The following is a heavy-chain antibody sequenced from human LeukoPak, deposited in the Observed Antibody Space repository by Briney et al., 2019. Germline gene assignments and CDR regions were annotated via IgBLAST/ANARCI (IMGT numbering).Heavy chain of an antibody. J-gene: IGHJ4*02. CDR1: GGSISSSDYY. CDR3: ARDLIQRGYSYGWDY. D-gene: IGHD5-18*01. Sequence: PSETLSLTCTVSGGSISSSDYYWSWIRQPPGKGLEWIGHIYYSGSTNYNPSLKSRVTISVDTSKNQFSLKLSSVTAADTAVYYCARDLIQRGYSYGWDYWGQGTLVTVSS. V-gene: IGHV4-61*08. CDR2: IYYSGST.